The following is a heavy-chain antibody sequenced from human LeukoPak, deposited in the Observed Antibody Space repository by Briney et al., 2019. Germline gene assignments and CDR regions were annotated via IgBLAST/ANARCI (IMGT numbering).Heavy chain of an antibody. Sequence: MSGGSLRLSCAASGFTLFTYSINWVRQAPGKGLEWVSSISGNTTYIYYADSVKGRFTISRDNAKNSLYLQMNSLRAEDTAVYYCARGEGWHCSGSDCFTHWFDPWGQGTLVTVSS. CDR2: ISGNTTYI. CDR1: GFTLFTYS. CDR3: ARGEGWHCSGSDCFTHWFDP. V-gene: IGHV3-21*01. J-gene: IGHJ5*02. D-gene: IGHD2-15*01.